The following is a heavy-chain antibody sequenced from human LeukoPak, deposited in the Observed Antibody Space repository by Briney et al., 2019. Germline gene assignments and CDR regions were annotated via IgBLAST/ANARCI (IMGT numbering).Heavy chain of an antibody. Sequence: GGSLRLSCAASGFTFSSYSMNWVRQAPGKGLEWVASISTSSSYIYYADSVKGRFTISRDNAKNSLYLQMSSLRVEDTAVYYCARGSGRITIFGVPYWGQGTLVTVSS. CDR2: ISTSSSYI. J-gene: IGHJ4*02. CDR3: ARGSGRITIFGVPY. V-gene: IGHV3-21*01. CDR1: GFTFSSYS. D-gene: IGHD3-3*01.